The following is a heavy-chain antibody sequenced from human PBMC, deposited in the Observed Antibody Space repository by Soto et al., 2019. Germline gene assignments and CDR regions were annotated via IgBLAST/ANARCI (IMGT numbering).Heavy chain of an antibody. V-gene: IGHV4-39*01. CDR2: IYYSGST. Sequence: PSETLSLTCTVSGGSISSSSYYWGWIRQPPGKGLEWIGSIYYSGSTSYNPSLKSRVTISVDTSKNQFSLKLSSVTAADTAVYYCARLQSSGWYYFDYWCQGTLVTVSS. J-gene: IGHJ4*02. D-gene: IGHD6-19*01. CDR1: GGSISSSSYY. CDR3: ARLQSSGWYYFDY.